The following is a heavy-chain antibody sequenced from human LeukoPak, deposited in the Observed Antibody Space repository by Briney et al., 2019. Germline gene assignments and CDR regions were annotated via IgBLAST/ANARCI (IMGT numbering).Heavy chain of an antibody. CDR1: GYSFTSYW. CDR2: IYPGDSDT. D-gene: IGHD3-9*01. CDR3: VRDGDDDILTGTAGY. V-gene: IGHV5-51*01. Sequence: GESLKISCKGSGYSFTSYWIGWVRQMPGKGLEWMGIIYPGDSDTRYSPSFQGQVTISADKSISTAYLQWSSLKASDTAMYYCVRDGDDDILTGTAGYWGRGTLVTVSS. J-gene: IGHJ4*02.